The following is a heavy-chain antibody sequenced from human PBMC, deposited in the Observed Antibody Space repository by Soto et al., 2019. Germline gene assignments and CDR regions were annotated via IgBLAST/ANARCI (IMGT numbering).Heavy chain of an antibody. V-gene: IGHV5-51*01. Sequence: RGESLKISCKASGYSFSTYWIAWVRQRPGKGLDWMGIIYPGDSDTRYSPSFQGQVTISVDNSIDTAYLEWTTLRASDSAMYYCARHSLATQPGDYWGQGTRVT. D-gene: IGHD5-12*01. CDR3: ARHSLATQPGDY. J-gene: IGHJ4*02. CDR1: GYSFSTYW. CDR2: IYPGDSDT.